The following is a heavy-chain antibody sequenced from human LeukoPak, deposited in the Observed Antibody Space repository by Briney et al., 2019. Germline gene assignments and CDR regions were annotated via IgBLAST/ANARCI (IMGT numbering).Heavy chain of an antibody. Sequence: GGSLRLSCAASGFTFSSYGMHWVRQAPGKGLEWVAVISYDGSNKCYADSVKSRFTISRDNSKNTLYLQMNSLRAEDTAVYYCAKDLYYYDEGVTAFDIWGQGTMVTVSS. CDR2: ISYDGSNK. D-gene: IGHD3-22*01. CDR1: GFTFSSYG. V-gene: IGHV3-30*18. J-gene: IGHJ3*02. CDR3: AKDLYYYDEGVTAFDI.